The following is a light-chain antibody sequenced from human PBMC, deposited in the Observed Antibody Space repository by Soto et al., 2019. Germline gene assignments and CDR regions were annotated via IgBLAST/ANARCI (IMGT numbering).Light chain of an antibody. CDR1: RSNIGVGYD. V-gene: IGLV1-40*01. CDR2: TNS. Sequence: QSVLTQPPSVSGAPGKRVTIPCTGRRSNIGVGYDVHWYQQLPGTAPKLLIYTNSRRPAGIPDRFSGSRSGTSASLAITGLQAEDEAEYYCQSYDHSPSTYVFGTGTKVTVL. J-gene: IGLJ1*01. CDR3: QSYDHSPSTYV.